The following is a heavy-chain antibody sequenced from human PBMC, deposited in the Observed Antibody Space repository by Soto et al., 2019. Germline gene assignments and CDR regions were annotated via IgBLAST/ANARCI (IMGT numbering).Heavy chain of an antibody. CDR3: ARAAEYDFWSGYYGDIWFDP. V-gene: IGHV3-11*01. CDR1: GFTFSDYY. J-gene: IGHJ5*02. D-gene: IGHD3-3*01. CDR2: ISSSGSTI. Sequence: LRLSCAASGFTFSDYYMSWIRQAPGKGLEWVSYISSSGSTIYYADSVKGRFTISRDNAKNSLYLQMNSLRAEDTAVYYCARAAEYDFWSGYYGDIWFDPWGQGTLVTVSS.